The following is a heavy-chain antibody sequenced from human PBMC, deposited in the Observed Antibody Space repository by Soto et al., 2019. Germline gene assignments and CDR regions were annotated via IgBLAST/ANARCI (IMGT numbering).Heavy chain of an antibody. V-gene: IGHV4-61*08. CDR3: ARSPNYYYYGFDV. Sequence: SETLSLTCTVSGGSVISGDYFWICLRQSPGKRLEWIAYIYYSGSTNYNPSLKSRATISVDTSKSQVSLTLTSMTAADAALYYCARSPNYYYYGFDVWGQGTAVTVSS. D-gene: IGHD3-10*01. CDR1: GGSVISGDYF. J-gene: IGHJ6*02. CDR2: IYYSGST.